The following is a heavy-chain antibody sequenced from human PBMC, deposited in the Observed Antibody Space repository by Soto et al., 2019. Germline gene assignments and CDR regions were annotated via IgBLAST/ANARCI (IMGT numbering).Heavy chain of an antibody. CDR2: ISSSSSTI. J-gene: IGHJ5*02. CDR3: ARDPDWPIDGDWFDP. V-gene: IGHV3-48*01. D-gene: IGHD3-9*01. Sequence: HPGGSLRLSCAASGFTFSSYSMNWVRQAPGKGLEWVSYISSSSSTIYYADSVKGRFTISRDNAKNSLYLQMNSLRAEDTAVYYCARDPDWPIDGDWFDPWGQGTLVTVSS. CDR1: GFTFSSYS.